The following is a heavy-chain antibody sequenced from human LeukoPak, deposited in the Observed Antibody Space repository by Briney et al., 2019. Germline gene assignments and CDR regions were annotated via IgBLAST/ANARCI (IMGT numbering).Heavy chain of an antibody. V-gene: IGHV1-69*13. CDR3: ARDLKGSTIFGVVIPLGGYYGMDV. CDR1: GYTFTGYY. Sequence: ASVTVSCKASGYTFTGYYMHWVRQAPGQGLEWMGGIIPIFGTANYAQKFQGRVTITADESTSTAYMELSSLRSEDTAVYYCARDLKGSTIFGVVIPLGGYYGMDVWGQGTTVTVSS. CDR2: IIPIFGTA. J-gene: IGHJ6*02. D-gene: IGHD3-3*01.